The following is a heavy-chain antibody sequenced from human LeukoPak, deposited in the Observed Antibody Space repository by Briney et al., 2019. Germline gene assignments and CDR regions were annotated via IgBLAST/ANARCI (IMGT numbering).Heavy chain of an antibody. CDR2: MNQDGSAK. D-gene: IGHD6-19*01. J-gene: IGHJ4*02. CDR3: AKDYYSSGWLIDY. Sequence: PGGSLRLSCAASGFTFSTYWMSWVRQAPGKGLEWVANMNQDGSAKYYVDSVKGRFTISRDNSKNTLYLQMNSLRAEDTAVYYCAKDYYSSGWLIDYWGQGTLVTVSS. V-gene: IGHV3-7*03. CDR1: GFTFSTYW.